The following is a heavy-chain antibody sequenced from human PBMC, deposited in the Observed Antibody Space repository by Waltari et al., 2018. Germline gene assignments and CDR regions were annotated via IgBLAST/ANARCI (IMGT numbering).Heavy chain of an antibody. CDR3: ASPYDFWSGSDY. CDR2: ISPIVGTA. J-gene: IGHJ4*02. D-gene: IGHD3-3*01. CDR1: GGTFSSYA. V-gene: IGHV1-69*01. Sequence: QVQLVQSGAEVKKPGSSVKVSCKASGGTFSSYAISWVRQAPGQGLEWMGGISPIVGTANYAQKFQGRVTITADESTSTAYMELSSLRSEDTAVYYCASPYDFWSGSDYWGQGTLVTVSS.